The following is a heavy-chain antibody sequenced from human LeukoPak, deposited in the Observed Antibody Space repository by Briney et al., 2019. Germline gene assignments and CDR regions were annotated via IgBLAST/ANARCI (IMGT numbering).Heavy chain of an antibody. Sequence: GGSLRLSCAASGFTFSDYYMSWIRQAPGKGLEWVSYISSSGSTIYYADSVKGRFTISRDNAKNSLYLQMNSLRAEDTAVYYCARDGYYYDSSGSPPIYWGQGTLVTVSS. CDR2: ISSSGSTI. CDR1: GFTFSDYY. CDR3: ARDGYYYDSSGSPPIY. J-gene: IGHJ4*02. V-gene: IGHV3-11*04. D-gene: IGHD3-22*01.